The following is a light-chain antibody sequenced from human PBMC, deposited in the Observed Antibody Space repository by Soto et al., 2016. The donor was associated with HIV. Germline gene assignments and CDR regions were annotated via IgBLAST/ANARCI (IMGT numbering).Light chain of an antibody. CDR1: QSISSW. V-gene: IGKV1-5*03. Sequence: DIQMTQSPSTLSASVGDRVTITCRASQSISSWLAWYQQKPGKAPNLLIYKASSLQSGVPSRFSGSGSGTEFTLTISSLQPDDFATYYCQQYNSYSGTFGQGTKVGIK. J-gene: IGKJ1*01. CDR2: KAS. CDR3: QQYNSYSGT.